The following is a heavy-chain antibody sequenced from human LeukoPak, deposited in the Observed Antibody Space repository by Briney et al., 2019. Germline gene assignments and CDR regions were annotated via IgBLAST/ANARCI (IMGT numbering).Heavy chain of an antibody. Sequence: SETLSLTCTVSGASINNYYWNWIRQPPGKRLEWIGYIYFTGSTHYNPSLKSRVTISLDSSKPQFSLNLSSLSAAHTAVYYCARHTHYIFFYMDVWGKGNTVTVSS. V-gene: IGHV4-59*08. CDR2: IYFTGST. J-gene: IGHJ6*03. CDR1: GASINNYY. CDR3: ARHTHYIFFYMDV.